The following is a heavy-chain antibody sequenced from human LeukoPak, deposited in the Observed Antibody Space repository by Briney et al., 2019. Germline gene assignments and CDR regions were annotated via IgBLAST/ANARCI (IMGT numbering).Heavy chain of an antibody. CDR3: ARGEHDYSSPDY. CDR2: IIPIFGTA. V-gene: IGHV1-69*13. Sequence: ASVKVSCKASGGTFSSYAISWVRQSPGQGLEWMGGIIPIFGTANYAQKFQGRVTITADESTSTAYMELSSLRSEDTAVYYCARGEHDYSSPDYWGQGTLVTVSS. CDR1: GGTFSSYA. D-gene: IGHD4-11*01. J-gene: IGHJ4*02.